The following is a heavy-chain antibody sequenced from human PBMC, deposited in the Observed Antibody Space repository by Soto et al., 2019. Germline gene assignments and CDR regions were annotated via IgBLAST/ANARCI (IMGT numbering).Heavy chain of an antibody. Sequence: EVQLVESGGGLVQPGGSLRLSCAASGFTFSSYWMSWVRQAPGKGLEWVANIKQDGSEKYYVDSVKGRFTISRDNAKNSLYLQMNSLRAEDTAVYYCARNGLGLLWFGELSYYYYGMDVWGQGTTVTVSS. CDR1: GFTFSSYW. CDR2: IKQDGSEK. D-gene: IGHD3-10*01. V-gene: IGHV3-7*05. J-gene: IGHJ6*02. CDR3: ARNGLGLLWFGELSYYYYGMDV.